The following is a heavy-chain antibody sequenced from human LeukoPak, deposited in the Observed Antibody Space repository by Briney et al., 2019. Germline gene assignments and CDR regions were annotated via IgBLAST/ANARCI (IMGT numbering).Heavy chain of an antibody. CDR2: ITASGGDI. Sequence: GGFLRLSCAASEFTFTNYAKTWVRQAPGKGLEWVSSITASGGDIFHADSVKGRFTISRDNSKNTLYLQMNSLRAEDTAVYYCAKGSSDYYYDYWGQGTLVTVSA. J-gene: IGHJ4*02. CDR3: AKGSSDYYYDY. CDR1: EFTFTNYA. D-gene: IGHD3-22*01. V-gene: IGHV3-23*01.